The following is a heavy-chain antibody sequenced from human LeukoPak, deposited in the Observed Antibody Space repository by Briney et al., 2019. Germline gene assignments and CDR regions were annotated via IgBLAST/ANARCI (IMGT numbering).Heavy chain of an antibody. CDR3: AREDTRTWFGADS. CDR1: GASVITSY. V-gene: IGHV4-4*07. J-gene: IGHJ4*02. Sequence: SGTLSLTCTVSGASVITSYWSWIRQSAGMGLQWIGRIYDSETTNYNPSLKGRASISVDKAKNQFSLTLKSVTAADTAIYYCAREDTRTWFGADSWGQGTLVTVSS. D-gene: IGHD3-10*01. CDR2: IYDSETT.